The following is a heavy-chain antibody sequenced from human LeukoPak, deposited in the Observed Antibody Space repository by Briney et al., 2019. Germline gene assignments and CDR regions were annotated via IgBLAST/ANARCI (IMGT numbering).Heavy chain of an antibody. D-gene: IGHD3-22*01. CDR2: IYTSGNT. Sequence: SQTLSLTCTVSGGSISSGGYYWSWIRQPAGKGLEWIGRIYTSGNTNYNPSLKSRATISVDTSKNQFSLKLSSVTAADTAVYYCTRGSIAYYYMDVWGKGTTVTISS. V-gene: IGHV4-61*02. J-gene: IGHJ6*03. CDR1: GGSISSGGYY. CDR3: TRGSIAYYYMDV.